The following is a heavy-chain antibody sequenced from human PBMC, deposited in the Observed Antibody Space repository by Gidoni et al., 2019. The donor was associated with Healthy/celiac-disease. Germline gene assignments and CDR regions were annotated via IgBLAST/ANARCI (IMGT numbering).Heavy chain of an antibody. CDR1: GFTFSSYA. J-gene: IGHJ1*01. CDR3: AKDPFARELLYPAEYFQH. V-gene: IGHV3-23*01. Sequence: EVQLLESGGGLVQPGGSLRLSCAASGFTFSSYAMSWVRQTPGKGLEWVSAMSGSGGSTYYADSVKGRFTISRDNSKNTLYLQMNSLRAEDTAVYYCAKDPFARELLYPAEYFQHWGQGTLVTVSS. CDR2: MSGSGGST. D-gene: IGHD3-10*01.